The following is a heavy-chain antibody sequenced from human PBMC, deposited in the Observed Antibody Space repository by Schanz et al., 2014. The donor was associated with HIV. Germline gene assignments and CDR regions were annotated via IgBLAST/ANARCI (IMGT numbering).Heavy chain of an antibody. V-gene: IGHV3-21*01. D-gene: IGHD1-1*01. CDR1: GFNFSSYS. CDR2: ISSSSSYL. J-gene: IGHJ4*02. Sequence: VQLVESGGGVVQPGRSRRLSCAASGFNFSSYSMNWVRQAPGKGLEWVSSISSSSSYLYYADSVKGRFTISRDNAQNLLFLQLSGLRAEDTAVYFCARDGYNSMSRKVYYFDYWGLGTQVTVST. CDR3: ARDGYNSMSRKVYYFDY.